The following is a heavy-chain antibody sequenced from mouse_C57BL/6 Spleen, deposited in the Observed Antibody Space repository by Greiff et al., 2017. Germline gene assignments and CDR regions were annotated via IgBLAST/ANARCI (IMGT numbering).Heavy chain of an antibody. CDR2: IYPGSGST. Sequence: VQLQQPGAELVKPGASVKMSCKASGYTFTSYWITWVKQRPGQGLEWIGDIYPGSGSTNYNEKFKSKATLTVDTSSSTAYMQLSSLTSEDSAVYYSAREGGGTFALGYWGQRTSVTVSS. D-gene: IGHD3-1*01. CDR1: GYTFTSYW. V-gene: IGHV1-55*01. CDR3: AREGGGTFALGY. J-gene: IGHJ4*01.